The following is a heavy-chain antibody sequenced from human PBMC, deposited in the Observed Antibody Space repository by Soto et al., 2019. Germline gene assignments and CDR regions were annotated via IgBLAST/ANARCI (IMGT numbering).Heavy chain of an antibody. CDR1: GFSLSTSGMR. CDR3: ARIPASYGMDV. V-gene: IGHV2-70*04. CDR2: IDWDDDK. D-gene: IGHD6-25*01. Sequence: SCPTLVNPXQTLTLTCTFSGFSLSTSGMRVSWIRQPPGKALEWLARIDWDDDKFYSTSLKTRLTISKDTSKNQVVLTMTNMDPVDTATYYCARIPASYGMDVWGQGTTVTVSS. J-gene: IGHJ6*02.